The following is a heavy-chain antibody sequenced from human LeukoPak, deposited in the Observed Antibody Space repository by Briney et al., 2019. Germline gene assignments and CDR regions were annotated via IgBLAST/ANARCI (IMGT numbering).Heavy chain of an antibody. CDR3: ARGAYGSRNSNWFDP. Sequence: TSETLSLTCTVSGGSISSYYWSWIRQPPGKGLEWIGYIYYSGSTNYNPSLKSRVAISVDTSNNQFSLKLTSVTAADTAVYFCARGAYGSRNSNWFDPWGQGTLVTVSS. CDR1: GGSISSYY. D-gene: IGHD3-10*01. J-gene: IGHJ5*02. V-gene: IGHV4-59*08. CDR2: IYYSGST.